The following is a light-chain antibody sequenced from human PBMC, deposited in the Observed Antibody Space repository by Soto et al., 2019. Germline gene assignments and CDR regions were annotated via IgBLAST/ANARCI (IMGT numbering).Light chain of an antibody. Sequence: QSVLTQPPSVSGAPGQRVTISCTGSSSNIGAGYDVHWYQQLPGTAPKLLIYDNSNRPSGVPDRFSGSKSGTSASPAITGLQAEDEADYYCQSYDSSLSGVVFGGGPKLTVL. J-gene: IGLJ2*01. CDR1: SSNIGAGYD. CDR2: DNS. CDR3: QSYDSSLSGVV. V-gene: IGLV1-40*01.